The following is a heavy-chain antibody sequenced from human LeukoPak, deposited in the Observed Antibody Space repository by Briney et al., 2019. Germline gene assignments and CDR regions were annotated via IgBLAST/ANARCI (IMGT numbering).Heavy chain of an antibody. CDR1: GGSLSTYY. J-gene: IGHJ4*02. CDR2: IKQDGSEK. D-gene: IGHD5-12*01. Sequence: ETLSLTCTVSGGSLSTYYWNWIRQPAGKGLEWVANIKQDGSEKYYVDPVKGRFTISRDNAKNSLYLQMNSLRAEDTAVYYCARGRRFSGYDLYYFDYWGQGTLVTVSS. CDR3: ARGRRFSGYDLYYFDY. V-gene: IGHV3-7*01.